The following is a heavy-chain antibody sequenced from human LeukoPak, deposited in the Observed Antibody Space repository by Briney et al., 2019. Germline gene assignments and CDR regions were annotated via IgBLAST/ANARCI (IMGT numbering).Heavy chain of an antibody. V-gene: IGHV4-59*01. CDR1: GGSFSGYY. Sequence: SETLSLTCAVYGGSFSGYYWSWIRQPPGKGLEWIGYIYSSGSTNYHPSLKSRVTISVDTSKNQFSLKLSSVTAADTAVYYCARARCGGDCYLGKLHWFDSWGQGTLVTVSS. CDR2: IYSSGST. D-gene: IGHD2-21*02. CDR3: ARARCGGDCYLGKLHWFDS. J-gene: IGHJ5*01.